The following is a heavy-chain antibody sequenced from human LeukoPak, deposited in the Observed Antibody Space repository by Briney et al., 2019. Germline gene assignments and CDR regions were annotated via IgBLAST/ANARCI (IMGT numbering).Heavy chain of an antibody. CDR2: IVPIFGTA. J-gene: IGHJ6*03. CDR1: GGTFSSYA. V-gene: IGHV1-69*05. Sequence: ASVKVSCKASGGTFSSYAISWVRQAPGQGLEWMGGIVPIFGTANYAQKFQGRVTITTDESTSTAYMELSSLRSEDTAVYYCARASSGWYEEYYYMDVWGNGTTVTVSS. CDR3: ARASSGWYEEYYYMDV. D-gene: IGHD6-19*01.